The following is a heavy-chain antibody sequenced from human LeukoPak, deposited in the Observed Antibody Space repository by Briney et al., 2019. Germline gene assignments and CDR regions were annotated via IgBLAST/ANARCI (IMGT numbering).Heavy chain of an antibody. D-gene: IGHD1-26*01. V-gene: IGHV3-30*02. CDR2: IRYDEINK. Sequence: GGSLRLSCAASGFTFSSYGMHWVRQAPGKGLEWVAFIRYDEINKYYADSVKGRFTISRDNSKNMLYLQMNSLRAEDTAVYYCAKRGESGSSKRPPDYWGQGALVTVSS. J-gene: IGHJ4*02. CDR3: AKRGESGSSKRPPDY. CDR1: GFTFSSYG.